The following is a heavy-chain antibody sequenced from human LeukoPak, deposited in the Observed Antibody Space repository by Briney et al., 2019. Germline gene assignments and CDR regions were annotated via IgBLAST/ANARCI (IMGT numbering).Heavy chain of an antibody. Sequence: ASVEVSCKASGYTFTNYGISWVRHAPGQGREWVGWISGYNGQTISTPSLQGRLTMTTDTSTSTAHMELTGLTSGDTAVYYCVRDIALIAAAGYYFDHWGQGTQVTVSS. V-gene: IGHV1-18*01. D-gene: IGHD6-13*01. CDR3: VRDIALIAAAGYYFDH. J-gene: IGHJ4*02. CDR2: ISGYNGQT. CDR1: GYTFTNYG.